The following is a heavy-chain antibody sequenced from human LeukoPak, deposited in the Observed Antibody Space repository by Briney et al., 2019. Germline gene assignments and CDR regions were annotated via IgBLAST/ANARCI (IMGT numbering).Heavy chain of an antibody. CDR3: ASVRNDHDAFDI. CDR2: IYYSGST. Sequence: PSETLSLTCTASGGSISSYYWSWIRQPPGKGLELMGYIYYSGSTNYNPSLKIRSTISVDTSKNQFSLKLSSVTAADPAVYSCASVRNDHDAFDIWGQGTMVTVSS. J-gene: IGHJ3*02. D-gene: IGHD1-1*01. V-gene: IGHV4-59*01. CDR1: GGSISSYY.